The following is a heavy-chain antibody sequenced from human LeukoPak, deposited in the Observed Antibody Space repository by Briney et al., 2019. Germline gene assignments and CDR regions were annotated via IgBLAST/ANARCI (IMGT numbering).Heavy chain of an antibody. J-gene: IGHJ3*01. V-gene: IGHV3-48*03. CDR3: ARESTWDAFDV. Sequence: GGSLRLSCAASGFTYSTYEMNWVRQDPGKGLEWVSYISISGNTIDYADSVKGRFTMSRDIAKNSLYLQMNSLGPEDTAVYYCARESTWDAFDVWGQGTMVTVSS. CDR2: ISISGNTI. CDR1: GFTYSTYE.